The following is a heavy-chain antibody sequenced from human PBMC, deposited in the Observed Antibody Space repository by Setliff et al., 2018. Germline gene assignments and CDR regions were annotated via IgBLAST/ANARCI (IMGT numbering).Heavy chain of an antibody. J-gene: IGHJ6*03. CDR2: IYYSGSTS. CDR3: ARMSGFQYIDV. Sequence: PSETLSLTCTVSGGSISSGGYYWSWIRQHPGKGLEWIGYIYYSGSTSYYNPSLKSRVTISLDTSKNQFSLSLTSVTAADTAVYYCARMSGFQYIDVWGKGTTVTVSS. D-gene: IGHD3-3*01. V-gene: IGHV4-31*03. CDR1: GGSISSGGYY.